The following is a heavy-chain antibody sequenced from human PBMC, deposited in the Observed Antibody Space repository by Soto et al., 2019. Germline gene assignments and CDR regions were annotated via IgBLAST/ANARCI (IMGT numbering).Heavy chain of an antibody. J-gene: IGHJ6*02. Sequence: GGSLRLSCVASEFTFSSYWMHWVRQVPGKGLVWVSRLNEDGSFTTYADSVKGRFTISRDNAKNTLYLQMNSLRAEDTAVYYCARGSSGWYDGYYYYGMDVWGQGTTVTVSS. CDR3: ARGSSGWYDGYYYYGMDV. V-gene: IGHV3-74*01. CDR2: LNEDGSFT. CDR1: EFTFSSYW. D-gene: IGHD6-19*01.